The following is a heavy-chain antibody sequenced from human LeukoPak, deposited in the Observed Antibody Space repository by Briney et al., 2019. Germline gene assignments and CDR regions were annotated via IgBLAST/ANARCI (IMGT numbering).Heavy chain of an antibody. Sequence: ASVKVSCMASGYTFTGYYLHWVRQAPGQGLEWMGWINPNSDATNYAQKPQGRVTMTRDRSISTAYMEQSRLRSDDTAVYYCATTESGSYYPLDYWDQGTRVTVSS. CDR3: ATTESGSYYPLDY. CDR1: GYTFTGYY. J-gene: IGHJ4*02. CDR2: INPNSDAT. D-gene: IGHD1-26*01. V-gene: IGHV1-2*02.